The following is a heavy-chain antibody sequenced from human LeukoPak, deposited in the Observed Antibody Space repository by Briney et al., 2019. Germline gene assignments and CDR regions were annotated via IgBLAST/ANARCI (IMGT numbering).Heavy chain of an antibody. V-gene: IGHV4-39*02. CDR1: GGSISSSSYY. Sequence: PSETLSLTCTVSGGSISSSSYYWGWIRQPPGKGLEWIGSIYYSGSTYYNPSLKSRVTISVDTSKNQFSLKPSSVTAADTAVYYCAREKSGYEYWGQGTLVTVSS. D-gene: IGHD3-3*01. J-gene: IGHJ4*02. CDR3: AREKSGYEY. CDR2: IYYSGST.